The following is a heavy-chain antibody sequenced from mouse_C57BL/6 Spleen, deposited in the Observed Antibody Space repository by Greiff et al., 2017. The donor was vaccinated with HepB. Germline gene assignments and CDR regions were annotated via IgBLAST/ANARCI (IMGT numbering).Heavy chain of an antibody. CDR1: GYTFTSYW. CDR3: ARGITTVVATFYWYFDV. Sequence: QVQLKQPGAELVKPGASVKLSCKASGYTFTSYWMHWVKQRPGQGLEWIGMIHPNSGSTNYNEKFKSKATLTVDKSSSTAYMQLSSLTSEDSAVYYCARGITTVVATFYWYFDVWGTGTTVTVSS. CDR2: IHPNSGST. V-gene: IGHV1-64*01. J-gene: IGHJ1*03. D-gene: IGHD1-1*01.